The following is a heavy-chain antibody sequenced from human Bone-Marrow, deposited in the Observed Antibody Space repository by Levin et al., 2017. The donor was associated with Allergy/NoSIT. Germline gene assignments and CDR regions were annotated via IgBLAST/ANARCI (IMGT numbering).Heavy chain of an antibody. CDR3: TRARFPQSYYYGMDV. CDR1: GYTFLTYD. CDR2: MNPNSGNA. Sequence: GESLKISCQASGYTFLTYDINWVRQAPGQGLEWMGWMNPNSGNAGYAQKFQGRVTMTRNTSITTAYMELTSLRSEDTADYYCTRARFPQSYYYGMDVWGQGTTVTVSS. D-gene: IGHD2-21*01. V-gene: IGHV1-8*01. J-gene: IGHJ6*02.